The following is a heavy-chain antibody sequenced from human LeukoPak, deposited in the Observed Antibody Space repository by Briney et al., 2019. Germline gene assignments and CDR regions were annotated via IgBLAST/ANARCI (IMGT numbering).Heavy chain of an antibody. V-gene: IGHV6-1*01. CDR3: ARAYDYVWGSYRYRPPGYFDY. CDR2: TYYRSKWYN. D-gene: IGHD3-16*02. Sequence: SQTLSLTCAISGDSVSSNSAAWNWIRQSPSRGLEWLGRTYYRSKWYNDYAVSVKSRITINPDTSKNQFSLLLNSVTPEDTAVYYCARAYDYVWGSYRYRPPGYFDYWGQGTLVTVSS. J-gene: IGHJ4*02. CDR1: GDSVSSNSAA.